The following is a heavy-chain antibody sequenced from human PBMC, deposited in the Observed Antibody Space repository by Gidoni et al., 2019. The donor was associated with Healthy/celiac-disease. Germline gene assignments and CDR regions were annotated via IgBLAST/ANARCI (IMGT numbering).Heavy chain of an antibody. CDR2: RNPNSGNT. CDR3: ARAAISSGWDIYYYYGMDV. D-gene: IGHD6-19*01. CDR1: GYTFTSYD. Sequence: QVQLVQSGAELKKPGSSVKVSCKASGYTFTSYDIHWVRQATGQGLEWMGWRNPNSGNTGYAQKFQGRVTMTRNTSISTAYMELSSLRSEDTAVYYCARAAISSGWDIYYYYGMDVWGQGTTVTVSS. J-gene: IGHJ6*02. V-gene: IGHV1-8*01.